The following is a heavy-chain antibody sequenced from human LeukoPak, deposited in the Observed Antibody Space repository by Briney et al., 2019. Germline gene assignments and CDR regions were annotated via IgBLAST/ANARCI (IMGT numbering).Heavy chain of an antibody. CDR2: ISSSGSTI. CDR1: GFTFSDYY. Sequence: KPGGSLRLSCAASGFTFSDYYMSWIRQAPGKGLEWVSYISSSGSTIYYADSVKGRFTISRDNAKNSLYLQTNSLRAEDTAVYYCARDLRVIYCSSTSCNGFDPWGQGTLVTVSS. D-gene: IGHD2-2*01. J-gene: IGHJ5*02. CDR3: ARDLRVIYCSSTSCNGFDP. V-gene: IGHV3-11*01.